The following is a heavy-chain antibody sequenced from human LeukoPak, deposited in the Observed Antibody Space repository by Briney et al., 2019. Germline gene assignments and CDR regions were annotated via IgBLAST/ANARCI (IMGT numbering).Heavy chain of an antibody. J-gene: IGHJ4*02. CDR2: INPSGGST. Sequence: ASVKVSCKASGYTFTSYYMHWVRQAPGQGLEWMGIINPSGGSTSYAQKFQGRVTMTRDTSTSTVYMELSSLRSEDTAVYYCARGGSSWYLFYYSDYWGQGTLVTVSS. CDR1: GYTFTSYY. D-gene: IGHD6-13*01. V-gene: IGHV1-46*01. CDR3: ARGGSSWYLFYYSDY.